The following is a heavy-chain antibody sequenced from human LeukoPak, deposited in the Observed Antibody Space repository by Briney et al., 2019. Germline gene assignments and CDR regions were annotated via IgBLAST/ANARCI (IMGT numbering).Heavy chain of an antibody. V-gene: IGHV1-18*01. J-gene: IGHJ2*01. CDR3: ARGLGVVTAQSEQPKPRYFDL. D-gene: IGHD2-21*02. CDR2: ISGYNGNT. CDR1: GYTFISYG. Sequence: GASVKVSCKASGYTFISYGIRWVRQAPGQGLEWMGWISGYNGNTNYAQNLQGRVNMTTDTSTSTAYMELRSLRSDDTAMYYCARGLGVVTAQSEQPKPRYFDLWGRGTQVTVPS.